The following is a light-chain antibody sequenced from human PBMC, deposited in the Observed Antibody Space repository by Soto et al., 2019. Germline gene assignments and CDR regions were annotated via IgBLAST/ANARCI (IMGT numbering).Light chain of an antibody. CDR1: QGVSRK. Sequence: DIVMTQSPATLSVAPGERVTFSCRASQGVSRKLAWYQQKPGQAPRLLIYDASRRATGIPDRFSGSGSGTEFTLTISSLQPEDFGIYYCQQYENYWTFGQGTKVDIK. J-gene: IGKJ1*01. CDR3: QQYENYWT. CDR2: DAS. V-gene: IGKV3D-15*01.